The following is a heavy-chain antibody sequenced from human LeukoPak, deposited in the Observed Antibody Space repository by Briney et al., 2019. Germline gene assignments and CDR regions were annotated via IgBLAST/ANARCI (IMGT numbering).Heavy chain of an antibody. Sequence: GGSLRLSCAASGFTFNKHWMNWVRQAPGKGLEWVANIKQDGSEKYYADSVKGRFTISRDNSKNTMYLQMNSLRAEDTAVYFCARDDYGDYYIDYWGQGTLVTVSS. CDR3: ARDDYGDYYIDY. D-gene: IGHD4-17*01. CDR1: GFTFNKHW. J-gene: IGHJ4*02. V-gene: IGHV3-7*01. CDR2: IKQDGSEK.